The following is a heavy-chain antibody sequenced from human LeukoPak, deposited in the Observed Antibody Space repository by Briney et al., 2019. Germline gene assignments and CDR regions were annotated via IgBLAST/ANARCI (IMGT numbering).Heavy chain of an antibody. CDR1: GFTFSSYS. V-gene: IGHV3-21*01. J-gene: IGHJ6*03. D-gene: IGHD4-17*01. CDR3: ARELRGYYYMDV. Sequence: GGSLRLSCAASGFTFSSYSMNWVRQAPGKGLEWVSSISSSSSYIYYADSVKGRFTISRDNAKNSLYLQMNSLRAEDTAVYYCARELRGYYYMDVWGKGTTVTVSS. CDR2: ISSSSSYI.